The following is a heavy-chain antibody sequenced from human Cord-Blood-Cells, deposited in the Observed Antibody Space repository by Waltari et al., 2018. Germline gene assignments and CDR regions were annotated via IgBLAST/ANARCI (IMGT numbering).Heavy chain of an antibody. CDR3: ASAITIFGVVITYYFDY. Sequence: QLQLQESGPGLVKPSETLSLTCTVSGGSISSSSYSWGWIRQPPGKGLEWIGSIYYSGSTYYNPSLKSRVTISVDTSKNQFSLKLSSVTAADTAVYYCASAITIFGVVITYYFDYWGQGTLVTVSS. CDR2: IYYSGST. CDR1: GGSISSSSYS. D-gene: IGHD3-3*01. J-gene: IGHJ4*02. V-gene: IGHV4-39*01.